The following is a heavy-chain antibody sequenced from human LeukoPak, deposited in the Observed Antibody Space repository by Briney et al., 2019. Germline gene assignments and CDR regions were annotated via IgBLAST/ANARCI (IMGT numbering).Heavy chain of an antibody. V-gene: IGHV1-69*13. CDR1: GGNFNFYA. CDR2: IIPIAGTT. Sequence: ASVKVSCKATGGNFNFYAISWLRQAPGQGLEWMGGIIPIAGTTNYAQESQGRVTITADESTSTAYMELSSLRSEDTAVYYCAIKDHILTASGFGPHIPHYFDYWGQGTPVTVSS. J-gene: IGHJ4*02. D-gene: IGHD3-9*01. CDR3: AIKDHILTASGFGPHIPHYFDY.